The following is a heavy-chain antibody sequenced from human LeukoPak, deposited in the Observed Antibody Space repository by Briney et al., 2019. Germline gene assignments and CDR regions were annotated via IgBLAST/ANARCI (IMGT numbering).Heavy chain of an antibody. CDR3: ARGWRGSGSYYQVTRSFDY. V-gene: IGHV4-34*01. J-gene: IGHJ4*02. CDR1: GGSFSGYY. CDR2: INHSGST. Sequence: PSETLSLTCAVYGGSFSGYYWSWIRQPPGKGLEWLGEINHSGSTNYNPSLKSRVTISVDTSKNQFSLKLSSVTAADTAVYYCARGWRGSGSYYQVTRSFDYWGQGTLVTVSS. D-gene: IGHD3-10*01.